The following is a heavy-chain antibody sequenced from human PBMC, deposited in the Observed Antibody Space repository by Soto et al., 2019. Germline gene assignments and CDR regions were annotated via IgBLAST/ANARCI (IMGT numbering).Heavy chain of an antibody. Sequence: SETLSLTCTVSGGSISSGDYYWSWIRQPPGKGLEWIGYIYYSGSTYYNPSLKSRVTISVDTSKNQFSLKLSSVTAADTAVYYCVRDVVVTADNDYWGQGTLVTVSS. J-gene: IGHJ4*02. CDR2: IYYSGST. CDR1: GGSISSGDYY. CDR3: VRDVVVTADNDY. D-gene: IGHD2-21*02. V-gene: IGHV4-30-4*01.